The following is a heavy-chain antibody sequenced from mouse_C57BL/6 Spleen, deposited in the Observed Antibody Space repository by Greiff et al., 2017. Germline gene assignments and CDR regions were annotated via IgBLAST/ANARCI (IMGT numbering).Heavy chain of an antibody. J-gene: IGHJ2*01. CDR2: INPTNGGT. CDR3: ARSGANYGHSMGY. CDR1: GYTFTDYY. D-gene: IGHD2-1*01. Sequence: VQLQQPGPELVKPGASVKISCKASGYTFTDYYMNWVKQSHGKSLEWIGAINPTNGGTSYNHKFKGKATLTVDKSSSTAYMELRSLTSEDSAVYYCARSGANYGHSMGYWGQGTTLTVSS. V-gene: IGHV1-26*01.